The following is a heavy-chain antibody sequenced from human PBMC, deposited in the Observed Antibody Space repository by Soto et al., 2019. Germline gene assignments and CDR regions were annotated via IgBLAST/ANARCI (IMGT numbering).Heavy chain of an antibody. CDR2: VKNNGGAT. CDR3: AADLGPAYDSNNWFDP. J-gene: IGHJ5*02. V-gene: IGHV3-15*07. CDR1: GFIFSHAW. Sequence: EVQLVESGGDLVKPGGSLRLSCAASGFIFSHAWFHWVRQPPGKGLELVGRVKNNGGATDHAASVKGRFTISRDDSKDTVYLQMSSLRTEDTAIYYCAADLGPAYDSNNWFDPWGQGTLVTVSS. D-gene: IGHD2-21*01.